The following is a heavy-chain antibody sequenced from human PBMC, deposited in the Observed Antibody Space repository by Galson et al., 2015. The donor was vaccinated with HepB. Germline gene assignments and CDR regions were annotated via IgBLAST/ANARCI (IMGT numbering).Heavy chain of an antibody. CDR3: ARDALYYYDSRGFWDY. J-gene: IGHJ4*02. Sequence: SLRLSCAASGFTFSSYGMHWVRQAPGKGLEWVAVIWYDGSNKYYADSVKGRFTISRDNSKNTLYLQMNSLRAEDTAVYYCARDALYYYDSRGFWDYWGQGTLVTVSS. CDR2: IWYDGSNK. D-gene: IGHD3-22*01. V-gene: IGHV3-33*01. CDR1: GFTFSSYG.